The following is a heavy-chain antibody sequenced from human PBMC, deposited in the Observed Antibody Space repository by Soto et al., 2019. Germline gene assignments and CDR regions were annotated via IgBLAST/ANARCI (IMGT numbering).Heavy chain of an antibody. CDR2: IKQDGSEK. Sequence: PGGSLRLSWAASGFTFSSYWMSWVRQAPGKGPEWGATIKQDGSEKYYVDSVKGRFTISRDNAKNSRYLQMNSLRAEDTAVYYCARPDLYCSGGSCYSEGFAYWGQGTRVTVS. CDR1: GFTFSSYW. V-gene: IGHV3-7*01. J-gene: IGHJ4*02. CDR3: ARPDLYCSGGSCYSEGFAY. D-gene: IGHD2-15*01.